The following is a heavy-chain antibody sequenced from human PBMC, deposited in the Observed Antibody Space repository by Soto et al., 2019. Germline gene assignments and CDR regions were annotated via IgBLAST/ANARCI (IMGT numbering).Heavy chain of an antibody. V-gene: IGHV4-4*07. CDR2: IYTSGST. J-gene: IGHJ5*02. CDR1: GGSISSYY. D-gene: IGHD2-21*01. Sequence: QVQLQESGPGLVKPSETLSLTCTVSGGSISSYYWSWIRQPAGKGLEWIGRIYTSGSTNYNPSLKCRVTMSVDTSKNQFSLKLSSVTAADTAVYYCARSPSVRVINWFDPWGQGTLVTVSS. CDR3: ARSPSVRVINWFDP.